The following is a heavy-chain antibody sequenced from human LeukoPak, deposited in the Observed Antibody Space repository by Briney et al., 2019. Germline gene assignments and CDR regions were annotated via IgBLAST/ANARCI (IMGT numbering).Heavy chain of an antibody. Sequence: SETLSLTCAVYGGSFSGYYWSWIRQPPGKGLEWIGEINHSGSTNYNPSLKSRVTISVDTSKNQFSLRLSSVTAADTAVYYCARALWSGELLGYFDYWGQGTLVTVSS. CDR3: ARALWSGELLGYFDY. D-gene: IGHD3-10*01. CDR2: INHSGST. CDR1: GGSFSGYY. J-gene: IGHJ4*02. V-gene: IGHV4-34*01.